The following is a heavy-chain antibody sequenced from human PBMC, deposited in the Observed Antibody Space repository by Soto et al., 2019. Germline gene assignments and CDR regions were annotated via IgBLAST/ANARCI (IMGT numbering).Heavy chain of an antibody. Sequence: GGSLRLSCAASGFTFGSYYMSWVRQAPGKGLEWVSVISDGGGSTNYADSVRGRFIISRDNSKNTLFLQINSLRADDTAVYYCAKGKYYGSGRYYFDSWGQGTLVTVSS. CDR1: GFTFGSYY. D-gene: IGHD3-10*01. CDR2: ISDGGGST. V-gene: IGHV3-23*01. J-gene: IGHJ4*02. CDR3: AKGKYYGSGRYYFDS.